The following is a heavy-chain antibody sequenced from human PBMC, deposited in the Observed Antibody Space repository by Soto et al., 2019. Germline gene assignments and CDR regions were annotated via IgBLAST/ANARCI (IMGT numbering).Heavy chain of an antibody. CDR2: IYHSGST. J-gene: IGHJ4*02. V-gene: IGHV4-30-2*01. D-gene: IGHD1-1*01. CDR1: GGSISSGGYS. Sequence: QLQLQESGSGLVKPSQTLSLTCAVSGGSISSGGYSWSWIRQPPGQGLEWIGYIYHSGSTYYNPSLKRRVTISVCRSKNQFSLKLSSVTAVDTAVYYCASWGGYKWKGFDYWGLGTLVTVSS. CDR3: ASWGGYKWKGFDY.